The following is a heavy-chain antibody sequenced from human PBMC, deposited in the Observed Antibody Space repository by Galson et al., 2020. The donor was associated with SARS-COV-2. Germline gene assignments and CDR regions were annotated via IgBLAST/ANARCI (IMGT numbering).Heavy chain of an antibody. D-gene: IGHD3-16*01. CDR2: ISYDGSNK. V-gene: IGHV3-30-3*01. Sequence: GESLKIFCAASGFTFSSYAMHWVRQAPGKGLEWVAVISYDGSNKYYADSVKGRFTISRDNSKNTLYLQMNSLRAEDTAVYYCAREFGRGMDVWGQGTTVTVSS. CDR3: AREFGRGMDV. CDR1: GFTFSSYA. J-gene: IGHJ6*02.